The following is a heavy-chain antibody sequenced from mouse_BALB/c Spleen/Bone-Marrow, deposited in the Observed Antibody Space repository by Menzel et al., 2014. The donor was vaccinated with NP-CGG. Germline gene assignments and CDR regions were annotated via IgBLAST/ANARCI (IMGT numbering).Heavy chain of an antibody. J-gene: IGHJ2*01. CDR2: IYPGDGDT. V-gene: IGHV1-87*01. D-gene: IGHD2-3*01. CDR1: GYTFTNYW. Sequence: QVQLQQPGAELARPGASVKLSCKASGYTFTNYWMQWVKQRPGQGLEWIGAIYPGDGDTRYTQKFKGKATLTADKSSSTAYMQLSSLASEDSAVYYCARWRYYFDYWGQGTTLTVSS. CDR3: ARWRYYFDY.